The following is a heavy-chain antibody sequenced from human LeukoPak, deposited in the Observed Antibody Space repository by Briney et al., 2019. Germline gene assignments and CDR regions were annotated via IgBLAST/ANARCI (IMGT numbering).Heavy chain of an antibody. D-gene: IGHD6-13*01. V-gene: IGHV3-7*01. Sequence: PGGSLRLSCAASGFTFSSYWMSWVRQAPGKGLEWVANIKQDGSGKYYVDSVKGRFTISRDNAKNSLYLQMNSLRAEDTAVYYCARVRDSSWYYYYYYMDVWGKGTTVTVSS. CDR1: GFTFSSYW. J-gene: IGHJ6*03. CDR2: IKQDGSGK. CDR3: ARVRDSSWYYYYYYMDV.